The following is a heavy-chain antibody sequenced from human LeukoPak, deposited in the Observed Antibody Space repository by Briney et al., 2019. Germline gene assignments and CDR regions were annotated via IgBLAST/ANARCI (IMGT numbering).Heavy chain of an antibody. V-gene: IGHV4-39*07. CDR3: ARGRGWYQLLEASYFDY. CDR2: IYYSGST. J-gene: IGHJ4*02. D-gene: IGHD2-2*01. Sequence: SETLSLTCTVSGGSISSSSYYWGWIRQPPGKGLEWIGSIYYSGSTYYNPSLKSRVTISVDTSKNQFSLKLSSVTAADTAAYYCARGRGWYQLLEASYFDYWGQGTLVTVSS. CDR1: GGSISSSSYY.